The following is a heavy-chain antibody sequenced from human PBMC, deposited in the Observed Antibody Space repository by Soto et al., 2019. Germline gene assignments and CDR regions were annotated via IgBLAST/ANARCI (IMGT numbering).Heavy chain of an antibody. CDR2: ISAYNGNT. V-gene: IGHV1-18*01. CDR3: AIDPENCDY. J-gene: IGHJ4*02. CDR1: GYTFTSYG. Sequence: QVQLVQSGAEVKKPGASVKVSCKASGYTFTSYGISWVRQAPGQGLEWMGWISAYNGNTHYAQKLQGRVTMTTNTSTSPSSMEFRRLRSDDTAVYYCAIDPENCDYWGQGTLVTVST.